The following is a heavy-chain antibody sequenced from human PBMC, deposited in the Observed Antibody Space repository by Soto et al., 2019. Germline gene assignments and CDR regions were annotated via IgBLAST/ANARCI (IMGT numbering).Heavy chain of an antibody. CDR2: ISGSGGST. CDR3: AKYYDFWSGYSYYYYYGMDV. Sequence: PGGSLRLSCAASGFTFSSYAMSWVRQAPGKGLEWVSAISGSGGSTYYADSVKGRFTISRDNSKNTLYLQMNSLRAEDTAVYYCAKYYDFWSGYSYYYYYGMDVWGQGTTVTVSS. CDR1: GFTFSSYA. J-gene: IGHJ6*02. V-gene: IGHV3-23*01. D-gene: IGHD3-3*01.